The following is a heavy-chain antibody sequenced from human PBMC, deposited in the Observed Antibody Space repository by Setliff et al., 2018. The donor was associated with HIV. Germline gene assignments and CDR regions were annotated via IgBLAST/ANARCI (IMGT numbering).Heavy chain of an antibody. CDR2: IFASGSS. CDR3: ARRIDNSGSLPAKNWFDT. J-gene: IGHJ5*02. CDR1: GGSISSYC. Sequence: SETLSLTCTVSGGSISSYCWSWIRQPPGKGPEWIGYIFASGSSLYNPSLQSRVSISIDSSKNQFSLKLSSVTAADTAVYYCARRIDNSGSLPAKNWFDTWGQGRLVT. D-gene: IGHD3-10*01. V-gene: IGHV4-4*09.